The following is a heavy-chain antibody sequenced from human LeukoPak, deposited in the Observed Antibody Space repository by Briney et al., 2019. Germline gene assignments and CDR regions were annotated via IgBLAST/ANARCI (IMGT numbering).Heavy chain of an antibody. J-gene: IGHJ4*02. CDR2: IKSKSDGGTT. D-gene: IGHD5-18*01. Sequence: GGSLRLSCAASGFSFSTYWMSWVRQAPGKGLEWVGRIKSKSDGGTTDYAAPVKGRFIISRDDSKNTLYLQMNSLKTEDTAVYFCATDGISEETATDYWGQGTLVTVSS. CDR1: GFSFSTYW. V-gene: IGHV3-15*01. CDR3: ATDGISEETATDY.